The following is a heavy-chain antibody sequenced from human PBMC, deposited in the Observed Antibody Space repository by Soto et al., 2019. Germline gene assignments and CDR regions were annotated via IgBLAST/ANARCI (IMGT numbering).Heavy chain of an antibody. V-gene: IGHV3-30*04. CDR3: VSDRGYGHASVPYS. J-gene: IGHJ4*02. D-gene: IGHD5-18*01. Sequence: QAQLVESGGGVFQPGRSLRLSCAASGFAFSSYAMHWVRQAPGTGLEWVAVISYDGSLQHYADSVKGRFTISRDNSKNMVLLQISSLRAEDTAVYYCVSDRGYGHASVPYSWGQGTLVSVSS. CDR1: GFAFSSYA. CDR2: ISYDGSLQ.